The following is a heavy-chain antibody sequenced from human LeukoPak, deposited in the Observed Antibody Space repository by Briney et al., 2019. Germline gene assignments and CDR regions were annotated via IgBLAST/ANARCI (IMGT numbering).Heavy chain of an antibody. CDR1: GFTFSSYW. CDR3: ARDRDSPIYYYYYMDV. D-gene: IGHD2-15*01. Sequence: PGGSLRLSCAASGFTFSSYWMHWVRQAPGKGLVWVSRINTDGSSTSYADSVKGRFTISRDNAKNSLYLQMNSLRAEDTAVYYCARDRDSPIYYYYYMDVWGKGTTVTVSS. J-gene: IGHJ6*03. V-gene: IGHV3-74*01. CDR2: INTDGSST.